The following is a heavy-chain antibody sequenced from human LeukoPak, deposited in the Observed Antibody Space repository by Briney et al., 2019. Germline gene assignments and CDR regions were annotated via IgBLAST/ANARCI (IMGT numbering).Heavy chain of an antibody. V-gene: IGHV1-2*02. CDR1: GYTFTGYY. Sequence: ASVKVSCKASGYTFTGYYMHWVRQAPGQGLEWMGWINPNSGGTNYAQKFQGRVTMTRDTSISTAYMELSRLRSDDTAVYYCARGGHRIAAAAKGYFDYWGQGTLVTVSS. CDR3: ARGGHRIAAAAKGYFDY. D-gene: IGHD6-13*01. CDR2: INPNSGGT. J-gene: IGHJ4*02.